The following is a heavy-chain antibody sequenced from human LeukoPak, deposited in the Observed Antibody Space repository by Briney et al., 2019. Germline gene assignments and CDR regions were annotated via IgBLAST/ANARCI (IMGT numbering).Heavy chain of an antibody. J-gene: IGHJ3*02. Sequence: SPETLSLTCTVSGGSIRRYYWGWIRQPPGKGLEWIGYIHYSESTKYNPSLKSRVTMPVDTSKNQFSLKLSSVTAANTAVYYCASRSGSFCDALDIWGQGTLVTVSS. CDR2: IHYSEST. CDR3: ASRSGSFCDALDI. V-gene: IGHV4-59*08. CDR1: GGSIRRYY. D-gene: IGHD3-10*01.